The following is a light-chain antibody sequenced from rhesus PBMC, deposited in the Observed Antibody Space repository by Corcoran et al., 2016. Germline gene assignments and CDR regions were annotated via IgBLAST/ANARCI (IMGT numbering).Light chain of an antibody. CDR1: QGLKKY. J-gene: IGKJ4*01. CDR2: DAS. Sequence: DIQMTQSPSSLSASVGDTVTITCQASQGLKKYLAWNQQKPGKAPKLLIYDASNLQSGVPSRFSGSGNGTEFTLNSSSLHPEDFATYYCQQYNSYPITFGGGTKVELK. V-gene: IGKV1-33*02. CDR3: QQYNSYPIT.